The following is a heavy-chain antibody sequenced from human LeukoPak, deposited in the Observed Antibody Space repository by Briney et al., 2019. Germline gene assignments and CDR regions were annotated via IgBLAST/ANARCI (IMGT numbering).Heavy chain of an antibody. Sequence: GESLQISCKGSGDTFNSYYIAWVRQMPGRGLEWMGMIYPGDPNTRYSPSFEGQVTISIDRSIGTAYLQWSSLKASATALYYCARGVDFWSGSPYFDFWGQGTLVTVSS. V-gene: IGHV5-51*01. CDR2: IYPGDPNT. J-gene: IGHJ4*02. D-gene: IGHD3-3*01. CDR3: ARGVDFWSGSPYFDF. CDR1: GDTFNSYY.